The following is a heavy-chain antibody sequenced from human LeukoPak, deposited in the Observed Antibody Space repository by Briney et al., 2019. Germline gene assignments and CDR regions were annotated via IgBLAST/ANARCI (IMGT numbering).Heavy chain of an antibody. V-gene: IGHV3-9*03. CDR2: ISWNSGSI. Sequence: GGSLRLSCAASGFTFDDYAMHWVQQAPGKGLEWVTGISWNSGSIGYADSVKGRFTISRDNAKNSLYLQMNSLRAEDMALYYCAKAHLSSGWYGYFDYWGQGTLVTVSS. CDR1: GFTFDDYA. J-gene: IGHJ4*02. CDR3: AKAHLSSGWYGYFDY. D-gene: IGHD6-19*01.